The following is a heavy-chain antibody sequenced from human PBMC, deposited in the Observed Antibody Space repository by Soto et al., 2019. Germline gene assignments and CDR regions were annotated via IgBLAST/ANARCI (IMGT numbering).Heavy chain of an antibody. D-gene: IGHD3-22*01. CDR3: ARGESSDTGDDV. J-gene: IGHJ4*02. CDR2: TIPILGTA. Sequence: QVHLVQSGAEVRKPGSSVKVSCQASGGTLSSSAVRWMRQAPGQGLEWVGGTIPILGTAHYAQHFQGRVTITADDSTNTAYMELSRLRSEDTAMYFCARGESSDTGDDVWGQGTLVTVSS. V-gene: IGHV1-69*01. CDR1: GGTLSSSA.